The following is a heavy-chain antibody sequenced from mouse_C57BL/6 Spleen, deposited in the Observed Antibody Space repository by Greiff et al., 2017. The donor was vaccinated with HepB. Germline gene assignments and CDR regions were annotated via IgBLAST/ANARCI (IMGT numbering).Heavy chain of an antibody. V-gene: IGHV7-3*01. CDR2: IRNKANGYTT. D-gene: IGHD1-1*01. CDR3: ARSFNYYGSSYYFDY. J-gene: IGHJ2*01. CDR1: GFTFTDYY. Sequence: DVMLVESGGGLVQPGGSLSLSCAASGFTFTDYYMSWVRQPPGKALEWLGFIRNKANGYTTEYSASVKGRFTISRDNSQSILYLQMNALRAEDSATYYCARSFNYYGSSYYFDYWGQGTTLTVSS.